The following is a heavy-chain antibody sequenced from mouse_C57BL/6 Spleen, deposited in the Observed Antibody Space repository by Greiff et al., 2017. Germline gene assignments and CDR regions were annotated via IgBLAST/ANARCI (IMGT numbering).Heavy chain of an antibody. J-gene: IGHJ4*01. Sequence: EVQLVESGGGLVKPGGSLKLSCAASGFPFSSYAMSWVRQTPEKRLEWVATISDGGSYTYYPDNVKGRFTISRDNAQNTLYLQMSHLKSEDTAMYYCARYDGYYAMDYWGQGTSVTVSS. V-gene: IGHV5-4*01. CDR1: GFPFSSYA. D-gene: IGHD2-3*01. CDR2: ISDGGSYT. CDR3: ARYDGYYAMDY.